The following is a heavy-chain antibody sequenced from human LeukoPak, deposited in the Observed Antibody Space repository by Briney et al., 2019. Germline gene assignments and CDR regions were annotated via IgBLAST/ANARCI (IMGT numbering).Heavy chain of an antibody. V-gene: IGHV3-49*04. CDR3: TSSYDILSDY. CDR2: IRSKAYGGTT. D-gene: IGHD3-9*01. J-gene: IGHJ4*02. CDR1: GFTFGDYA. Sequence: PGGSLRLPCTASGFTFGDYAMSWVRQATGKGLEWVGFIRSKAYGGTTEYAASVKGRFTISRDDSKSIAYLQMNSLKTEDTAVYYCTSSYDILSDYWGQGTLVTVSS.